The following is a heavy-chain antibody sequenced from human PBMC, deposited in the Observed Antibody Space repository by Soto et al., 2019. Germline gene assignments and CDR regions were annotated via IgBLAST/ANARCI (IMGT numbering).Heavy chain of an antibody. CDR1: GFPFNNAW. D-gene: IGHD1-26*01. CDR3: TTDSRTTLPEIRFDY. Sequence: EVQLVESGGGLVTPGGSLRLSCAASGFPFNNAWINWVRQVPGKGLEWVGRVKSKADGGSGDYAAPVKGRFVVSRDDSKDIVYLQMNSLKIEDTGVYYCTTDSRTTLPEIRFDYWGHGTQVTVSS. V-gene: IGHV3-15*07. J-gene: IGHJ4*01. CDR2: VKSKADGGSG.